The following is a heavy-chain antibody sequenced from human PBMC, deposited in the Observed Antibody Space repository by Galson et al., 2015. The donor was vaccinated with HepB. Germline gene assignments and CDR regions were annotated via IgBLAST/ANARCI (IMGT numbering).Heavy chain of an antibody. CDR3: ARDEYHYGSGSPGLDY. CDR1: GYTFTSYG. D-gene: IGHD3-10*01. V-gene: IGHV1-18*04. J-gene: IGHJ4*02. CDR2: ISAYNGNT. Sequence: QSGAEVKKPGESLRISCKASGYTFTSYGISWVRQAPGQGLEWMGWISAYNGNTNYAQKLQGRVTMTTDTSTSTAYMELRSLRSDDTAVYYWARDEYHYGSGSPGLDYWGQGTLVTVSS.